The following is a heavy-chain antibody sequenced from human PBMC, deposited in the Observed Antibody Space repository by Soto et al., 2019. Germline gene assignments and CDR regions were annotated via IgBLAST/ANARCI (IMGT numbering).Heavy chain of an antibody. Sequence: VQLVESGGGVVQPGRSLRLSCAASGFTFSSYGMHWVRQAPGKGLEWVAVIWYDGSNKYYADSVKGRFTISRDNSKNTLYLQMNSLRAEDTAVYYCARDAILWFGELLPYYYYGMDVWGQGTTVTVSS. CDR2: IWYDGSNK. D-gene: IGHD3-10*01. J-gene: IGHJ6*02. CDR1: GFTFSSYG. V-gene: IGHV3-33*01. CDR3: ARDAILWFGELLPYYYYGMDV.